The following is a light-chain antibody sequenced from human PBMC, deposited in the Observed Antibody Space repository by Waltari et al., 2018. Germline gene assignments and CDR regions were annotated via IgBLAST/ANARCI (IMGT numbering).Light chain of an antibody. CDR2: DVN. CDR3: SSYTTGSTRYV. V-gene: IGLV2-14*03. Sequence: QSALTQPASVSGSPGQSITISCTGTSSDIGAYNFVSWYQKHPGKAPKVMIYDVNNRPSRVSSRFSGSKSGNTASLTISGLQAEDEADYYCSSYTTGSTRYVFGSGTKATVL. J-gene: IGLJ1*01. CDR1: SSDIGAYNF.